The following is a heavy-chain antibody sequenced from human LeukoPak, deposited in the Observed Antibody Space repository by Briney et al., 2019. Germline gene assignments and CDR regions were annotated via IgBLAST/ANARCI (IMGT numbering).Heavy chain of an antibody. D-gene: IGHD6-6*01. J-gene: IGHJ4*02. Sequence: SQTLSLTCTVSGGSISSGDYYWSWIRQPPGKGLEWIGYIYYSGSTYYNPSLKSRVTISVDTSKNQFSLKLSSVTAADTAVYYCARVLMDEYSSSSHLDYWGQGTLVTVSS. CDR1: GGSISSGDYY. CDR3: ARVLMDEYSSSSHLDY. V-gene: IGHV4-30-4*08. CDR2: IYYSGST.